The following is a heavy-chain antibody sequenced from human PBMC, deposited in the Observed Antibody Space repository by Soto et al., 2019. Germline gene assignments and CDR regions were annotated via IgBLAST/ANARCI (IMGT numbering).Heavy chain of an antibody. J-gene: IGHJ4*02. D-gene: IGHD3-16*02. V-gene: IGHV3-23*01. Sequence: GGSLRLSCAASGFTFSSYAMSWVRQAPGKGLEWVSAISGSGGSTYYADSVKGRFTISRDNSKNTLYLQMNSLRAEDTAVYYCAKDRKYVITFGGVIAYWGQGTLVTVSS. CDR2: ISGSGGST. CDR3: AKDRKYVITFGGVIAY. CDR1: GFTFSSYA.